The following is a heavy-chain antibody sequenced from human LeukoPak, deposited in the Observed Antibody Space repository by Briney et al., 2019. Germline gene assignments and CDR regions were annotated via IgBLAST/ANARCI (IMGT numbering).Heavy chain of an antibody. Sequence: PGGSLRLSCVVSGFPFHFYELNWVRQAPGKGLEWVSNIGASGTPKYYADSVKGRFSISRDNAKSSLFLQMNSLRVDDTAVYYGSLLAVASDFDYWGQGVLVTVSS. CDR3: SLLAVASDFDY. J-gene: IGHJ4*02. D-gene: IGHD6-19*01. CDR1: GFPFHFYE. V-gene: IGHV3-48*03. CDR2: IGASGTPK.